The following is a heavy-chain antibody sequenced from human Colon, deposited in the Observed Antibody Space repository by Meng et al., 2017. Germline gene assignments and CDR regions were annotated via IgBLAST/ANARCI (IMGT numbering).Heavy chain of an antibody. V-gene: IGHV4-59*01. CDR1: GGPISNYY. CDR2: IYYSGTT. Sequence: LLAWSGHGLVNPSETLSLTCTVSGGPISNYYWSWIRQPPGKGLEWIGYIYYSGTTKYNPSLKSRVTISIDTSKNQFSLKLNSVTAADTAVYYCAGDSSGYNWLNPWGQGTLVTVSS. CDR3: AGDSSGYNWLNP. D-gene: IGHD6-19*01. J-gene: IGHJ5*02.